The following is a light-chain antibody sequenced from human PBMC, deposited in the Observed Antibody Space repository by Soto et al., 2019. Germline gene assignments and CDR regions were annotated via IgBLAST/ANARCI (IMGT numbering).Light chain of an antibody. Sequence: SCELTQPPSVSVAPVRTATITCGGNNLGSKSVHWYQQIPGQAPILVIYYDSDRPSGIPERFSGCNAWNTATLTISMVEDGDEADFYCQVWDSRSVVFGGGTKLTVL. CDR2: YDS. J-gene: IGLJ2*01. CDR3: QVWDSRSVV. V-gene: IGLV3-21*04. CDR1: NLGSKS.